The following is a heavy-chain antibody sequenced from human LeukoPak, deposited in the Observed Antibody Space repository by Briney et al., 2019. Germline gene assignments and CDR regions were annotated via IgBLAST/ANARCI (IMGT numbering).Heavy chain of an antibody. CDR2: IYYTGAT. D-gene: IGHD5-18*01. J-gene: IGHJ4*02. CDR3: ARAGYSYGTGYYFDY. Sequence: SETLSLTCTVSGDSISNYYWSWIRLPPGKGLEWIGYIYYTGATYYNPSLKSRVTISLDTSKNQFSLKLSFVTAADAAVYYCARAGYSYGTGYYFDYWGQGALVTVSS. V-gene: IGHV4-59*01. CDR1: GDSISNYY.